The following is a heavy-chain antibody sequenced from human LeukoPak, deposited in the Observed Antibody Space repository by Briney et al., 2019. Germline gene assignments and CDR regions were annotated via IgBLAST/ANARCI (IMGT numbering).Heavy chain of an antibody. Sequence: PSETLSLTCAVYGFSFSGYYWSWIRHPPGKGLEWIGEINYSGSTNYNPFLESRVTISVDTSKNQFSLKMSSVTAADTAVYYGARGPVPRGGITGSFYWFDPWGQGTLVTVSS. CDR3: ARGPVPRGGITGSFYWFDP. CDR2: INYSGST. D-gene: IGHD1-20*01. CDR1: GFSFSGYY. J-gene: IGHJ5*02. V-gene: IGHV4-34*01.